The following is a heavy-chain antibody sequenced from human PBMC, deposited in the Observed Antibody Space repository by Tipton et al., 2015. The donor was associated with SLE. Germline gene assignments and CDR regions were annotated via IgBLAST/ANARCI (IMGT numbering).Heavy chain of an antibody. CDR2: VYYSGIA. J-gene: IGHJ4*02. Sequence: TLSLTCTVSGVSISGHYWNWIRQPPGKGLEWIGYVYYSGIAHYNPFLEGRVTISADRSKNQISLRLTSVTAADTAVYYCARARDGYNPPLGYWGPGTLVTVSS. D-gene: IGHD5-24*01. CDR3: ARARDGYNPPLGY. V-gene: IGHV4-59*11. CDR1: GVSISGHY.